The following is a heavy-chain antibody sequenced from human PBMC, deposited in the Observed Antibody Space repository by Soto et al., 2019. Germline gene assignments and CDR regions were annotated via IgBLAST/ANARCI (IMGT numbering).Heavy chain of an antibody. V-gene: IGHV3-30*18. CDR1: GFTFSSYG. CDR3: AKCRLRYCSSTSCYLDGMDV. J-gene: IGHJ6*02. D-gene: IGHD2-2*01. Sequence: GGSLRLSCAASGFTFSSYGMHWVRQAPGKGLEWVAVISYDGSNKYYADSVKGRFTISRDNSKNTLYLQMNSLRAEDTAVYYCAKCRLRYCSSTSCYLDGMDVWGQGTTVTVSS. CDR2: ISYDGSNK.